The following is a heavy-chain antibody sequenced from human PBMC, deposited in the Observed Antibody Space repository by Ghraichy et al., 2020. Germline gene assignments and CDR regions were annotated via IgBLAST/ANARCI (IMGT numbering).Heavy chain of an antibody. J-gene: IGHJ4*02. CDR2: ISGSGGST. CDR1: GFTFSSYA. Sequence: GESLNISCAASGFTFSSYAMSWVRQAPGKGLEWVSAISGSGGSTYYADSVKGRLTISRDNSKNTLYLQMNSLRAEDTAVYYCAKDPVVQLLSFYFDYWGQGTLVTVSS. D-gene: IGHD2-2*01. CDR3: AKDPVVQLLSFYFDY. V-gene: IGHV3-23*01.